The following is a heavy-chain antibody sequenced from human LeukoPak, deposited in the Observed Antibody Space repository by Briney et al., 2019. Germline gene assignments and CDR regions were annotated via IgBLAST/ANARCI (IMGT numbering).Heavy chain of an antibody. D-gene: IGHD3-9*01. CDR2: IYYSGST. CDR1: GGSISSGDYY. CDR3: ARGGITIFAFDI. V-gene: IGHV4-30-4*01. Sequence: PSQTLSLTCTVSGGSISSGDYYWSWIRQPPGNGLEWIGYIYYSGSTYYNPSLKSRVTISVDTSKNQFSLKLSSVTAADTAVYYCARGGITIFAFDIWGQGTMVTVSS. J-gene: IGHJ3*02.